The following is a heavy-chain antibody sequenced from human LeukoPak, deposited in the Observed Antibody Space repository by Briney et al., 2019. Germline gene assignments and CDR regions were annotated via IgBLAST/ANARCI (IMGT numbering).Heavy chain of an antibody. J-gene: IGHJ4*02. D-gene: IGHD3-22*01. CDR2: IYYSGST. Sequence: SETLSLTCTVSGGSISSYYWSWIRQPPGKGLEWICYIYYSGSTNYNPSLKSRVTISVDTSKNQFSLKLSSVTAADTAVYYCASYSYYYDSSGYSDYWGQGTLVTVSS. CDR3: ASYSYYYDSSGYSDY. V-gene: IGHV4-59*01. CDR1: GGSISSYY.